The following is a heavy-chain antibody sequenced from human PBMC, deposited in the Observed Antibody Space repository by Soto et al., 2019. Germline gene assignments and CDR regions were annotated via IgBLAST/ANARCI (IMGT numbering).Heavy chain of an antibody. CDR1: GFTFSSYG. Sequence: QVQLVESGGGVVQPGRSLRLSCVASGFTFSSYGMHWVRQAPGKGLEWVAVIWYDGSNKYYADSVKGRFTISRDNSKNTLYLQMNSLRAEDTAVYYCARDSVRGAGYYYGMDVWGQGTTVTVSS. J-gene: IGHJ6*02. D-gene: IGHD3-10*01. V-gene: IGHV3-33*01. CDR3: ARDSVRGAGYYYGMDV. CDR2: IWYDGSNK.